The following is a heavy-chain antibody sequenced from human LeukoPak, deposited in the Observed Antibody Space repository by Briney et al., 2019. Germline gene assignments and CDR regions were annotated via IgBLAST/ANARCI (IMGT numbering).Heavy chain of an antibody. D-gene: IGHD3-10*01. CDR1: GFTFSSYS. CDR2: ISGSGSLT. V-gene: IGHV3-23*01. Sequence: PGGSVRLSCAASGFTFSSYSMNWVRQAPGKGLEWVSAISGSGSLTYYADSVNGRFTISRDNSKNTLYLQMNSLRAEDTAVYYCAKGSSYYGSGSHFDYWGQGTLVTVSS. J-gene: IGHJ4*02. CDR3: AKGSSYYGSGSHFDY.